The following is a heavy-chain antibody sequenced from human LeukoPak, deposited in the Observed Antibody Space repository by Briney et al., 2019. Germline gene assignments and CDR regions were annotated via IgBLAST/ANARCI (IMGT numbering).Heavy chain of an antibody. V-gene: IGHV3-23*01. D-gene: IGHD3-10*01. Sequence: GGSLRLSCAASGFTFSSYAMSWVRQAPGKGLEWVSAVTASAGNTYYADSVKGRFTISRDNSKNTLYLQVTSLRAEDTAVYYCAKGDYFGSGSFFKNGMDVWGQGTTVTVSS. J-gene: IGHJ6*02. CDR3: AKGDYFGSGSFFKNGMDV. CDR1: GFTFSSYA. CDR2: VTASAGNT.